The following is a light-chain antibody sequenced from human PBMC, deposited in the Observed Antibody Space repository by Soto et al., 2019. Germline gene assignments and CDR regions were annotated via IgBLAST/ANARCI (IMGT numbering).Light chain of an antibody. Sequence: DIQMTKSPSTLSASVGDRVTITCRASQSVSTWLAWYQQKPGKAPKLMIYDASSLESGVPSRFSGSGSGTDFTLTISSLKTDDFATYDCQQYDTYSWTFGQGTKV. V-gene: IGKV1-5*01. CDR1: QSVSTW. CDR2: DAS. CDR3: QQYDTYSWT. J-gene: IGKJ1*01.